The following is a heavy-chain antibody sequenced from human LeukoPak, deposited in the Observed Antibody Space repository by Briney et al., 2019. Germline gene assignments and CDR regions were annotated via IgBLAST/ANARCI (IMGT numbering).Heavy chain of an antibody. J-gene: IGHJ3*02. D-gene: IGHD2-2*01. Sequence: ASVKVSCKASGYTFTSYGISWVRQAPGQGLEWRGWISAYNGNTNYAQKLQGRVTMTTDTSTSTAYMELRSLRSDDTAVYYCARDRGIVVVPAAKGAFDIWGQGTMVTVSS. CDR2: ISAYNGNT. V-gene: IGHV1-18*01. CDR3: ARDRGIVVVPAAKGAFDI. CDR1: GYTFTSYG.